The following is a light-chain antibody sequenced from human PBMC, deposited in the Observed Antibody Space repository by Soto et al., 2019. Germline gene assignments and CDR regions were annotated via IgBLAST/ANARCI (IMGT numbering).Light chain of an antibody. CDR1: QSVGSSH. CDR3: QQYGNPPWT. CDR2: DTF. V-gene: IGKV3-20*01. Sequence: ETVLTQSPGTLSLSPGERATLSCRASQSVGSSHLAWYQQKPGQAPRLLIYDTFNRSTCIPNRFSGSGSGTDFTLTISRLEPEDFAVYHCQQYGNPPWTFGLGTKLEIK. J-gene: IGKJ2*01.